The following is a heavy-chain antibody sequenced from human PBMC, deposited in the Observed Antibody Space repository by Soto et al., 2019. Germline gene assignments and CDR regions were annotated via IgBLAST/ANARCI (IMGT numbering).Heavy chain of an antibody. J-gene: IGHJ3*02. D-gene: IGHD4-17*01. CDR2: LYYSGST. CDR3: ARCVKVTTCWEYYAFDI. Sequence: QVQLQESGPGLVKPSQTLSLTCTVSGGSISSGGYYWSWIRQHPGKGLEWIGYLYYSGSTYSNPSLKSRVTISVDTSKNQFSLKLSSVTAADTAVYYCARCVKVTTCWEYYAFDIWGQRTMVTVSS. V-gene: IGHV4-31*03. CDR1: GGSISSGGYY.